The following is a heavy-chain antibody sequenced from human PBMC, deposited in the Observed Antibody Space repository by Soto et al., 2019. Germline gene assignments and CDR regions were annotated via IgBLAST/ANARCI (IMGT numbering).Heavy chain of an antibody. J-gene: IGHJ5*02. Sequence: QVQLVESGGGVVQPGRSLRLSCAASGFTFSIYAMHWVRQAPGKGLEWVAVISYDGSNKYYADSVKGRFTISRDNSKNQVYLQMNSVRAEDSAVYYCAREYSDGWFDPWGQGTLVTVSS. V-gene: IGHV3-30-3*01. D-gene: IGHD2-21*01. CDR2: ISYDGSNK. CDR1: GFTFSIYA. CDR3: AREYSDGWFDP.